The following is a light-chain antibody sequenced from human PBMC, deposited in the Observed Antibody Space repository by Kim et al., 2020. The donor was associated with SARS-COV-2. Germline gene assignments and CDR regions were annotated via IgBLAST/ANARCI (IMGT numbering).Light chain of an antibody. CDR3: QQRGGWRLT. V-gene: IGKV3-11*01. CDR1: RSLNSN. CDR2: DTS. Sequence: SPGERATPPCRASRSLNSNFSAYQQKPGHPPRRLIYDTSKRATGITARFSAGGSGTDVTLTIDSLEPEDSAVFYCQQRGGWRLTFGGGTKVDIK. J-gene: IGKJ4*01.